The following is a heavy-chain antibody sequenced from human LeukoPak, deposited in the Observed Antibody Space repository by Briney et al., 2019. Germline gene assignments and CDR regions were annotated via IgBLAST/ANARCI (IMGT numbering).Heavy chain of an antibody. CDR2: IYYSGST. D-gene: IGHD6-13*01. CDR3: ARAFRVIAAAGASWFDP. J-gene: IGHJ5*02. V-gene: IGHV4-30-4*02. CDR1: GGSISSGDYY. Sequence: SETLSLTCTVSGGSISSGDYYWSWIRQPPGKGLEWIGYIYYSGSTYYNPSLKSRVTISVDTSKNQFSLKLSSVTAADTAVYYCARAFRVIAAAGASWFDPWGQGTLVTVSS.